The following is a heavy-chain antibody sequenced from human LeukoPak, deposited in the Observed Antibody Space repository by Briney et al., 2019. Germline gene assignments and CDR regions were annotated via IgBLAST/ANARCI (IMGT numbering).Heavy chain of an antibody. D-gene: IGHD1-26*01. CDR1: GFTFSSYG. CDR3: AKSSVGATSDY. J-gene: IGHJ4*02. Sequence: PGVSLRLSCAASGFTFSSYGMHWVRQAPGKGLEWVAVISYDGSNKYYADSVKGRFTISRDNSKNTLYLQMNSLRAEDTAVYYCAKSSVGATSDYWGQGTLVTVSS. V-gene: IGHV3-30*18. CDR2: ISYDGSNK.